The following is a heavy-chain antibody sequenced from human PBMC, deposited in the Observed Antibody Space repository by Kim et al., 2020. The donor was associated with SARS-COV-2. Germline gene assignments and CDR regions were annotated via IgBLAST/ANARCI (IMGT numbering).Heavy chain of an antibody. CDR3: ARVGMTTEAQSHYDSSGYPDY. Sequence: GGSLRLSCAASGFTFSDYYMSWIRQAPGKGLEWVSYISSSSSYTNYADSVKGRFTISRDNAKNSLYLQMNSLRAEDTAVYYCARVGMTTEAQSHYDSSGYPDYWGQGTLVTVSS. V-gene: IGHV3-11*05. J-gene: IGHJ4*02. CDR2: ISSSSSYT. CDR1: GFTFSDYY. D-gene: IGHD3-22*01.